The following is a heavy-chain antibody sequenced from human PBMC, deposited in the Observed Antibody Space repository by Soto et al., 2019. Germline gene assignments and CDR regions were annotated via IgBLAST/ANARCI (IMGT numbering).Heavy chain of an antibody. CDR2: ISSSSSYI. V-gene: IGHV3-21*01. Sequence: PGGSLRLSCAASGFTFSSYAMSWVRQAPGKGLEWVSSISSSSSYIYYADSVKGRFTISRDNAKNSLYLQMNSLRAEDTAVYYCANDIIVIPGAKGLDYWGQGALVTVSS. D-gene: IGHD2-2*01. CDR3: ANDIIVIPGAKGLDY. J-gene: IGHJ4*02. CDR1: GFTFSSYA.